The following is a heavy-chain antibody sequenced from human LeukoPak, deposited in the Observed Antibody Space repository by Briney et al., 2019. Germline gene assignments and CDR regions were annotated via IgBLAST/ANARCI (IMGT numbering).Heavy chain of an antibody. CDR1: GGSFSGYY. Sequence: PSETLSLACAVYGGSFSGYYWSWIRQPPGKGLEWIGEINHSGSTNYNPSLKSRVTISVDTSKNQFSLKLSSVTAADTAVYYCARGSSGGSGSYYKFPFDYWGQGTLVTVSS. D-gene: IGHD3-10*01. J-gene: IGHJ4*02. CDR2: INHSGST. CDR3: ARGSSGGSGSYYKFPFDY. V-gene: IGHV4-34*01.